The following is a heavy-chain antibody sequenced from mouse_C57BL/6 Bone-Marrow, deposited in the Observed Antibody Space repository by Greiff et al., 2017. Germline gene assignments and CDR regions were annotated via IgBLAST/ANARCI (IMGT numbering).Heavy chain of an antibody. Sequence: EVQGVESGGGLVQPGGSLSLSCAASGFTFTDYYMSWVRQPPGKALEWLGFIRNKANGYTTESIASVKGRFTISRDNSQSILYLQMNALRAEDSATYYCARFYGPGVYFDYWGQGTTPTVSS. CDR2: IRNKANGYTT. J-gene: IGHJ2*01. D-gene: IGHD1-2*01. V-gene: IGHV7-3*01. CDR1: GFTFTDYY. CDR3: ARFYGPGVYFDY.